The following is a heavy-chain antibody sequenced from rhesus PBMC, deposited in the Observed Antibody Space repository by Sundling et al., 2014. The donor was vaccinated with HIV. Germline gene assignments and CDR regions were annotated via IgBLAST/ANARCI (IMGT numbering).Heavy chain of an antibody. CDR2: IYGSSGST. CDR3: AIAENTYYYDTSYLDFDY. J-gene: IGHJ4*01. CDR1: GGSISDNYY. V-gene: IGHV4S9*01. Sequence: QVQLQESGPGLVKPSETLSLTCAVSGGSISDNYYWNWIRQPPGKGLEWIGNIYGSSGSTYYNPSLKSRVTISKDTSKNQFSLKLTSVTAADTAVYYCAIAENTYYYDTSYLDFDYWGQGVLVTVSS. D-gene: IGHD3-28*01.